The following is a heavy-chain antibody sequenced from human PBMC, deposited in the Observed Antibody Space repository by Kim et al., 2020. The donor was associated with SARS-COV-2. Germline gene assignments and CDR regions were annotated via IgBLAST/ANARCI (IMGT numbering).Heavy chain of an antibody. D-gene: IGHD6-6*01. Sequence: SLKSRVTISVDTSKNQFSLKVSSVTAADTAVYYCARGGVSSRNYYYYGMDVWGQGTTVTVSS. CDR3: ARGGVSSRNYYYYGMDV. V-gene: IGHV4-34*01. J-gene: IGHJ6*02.